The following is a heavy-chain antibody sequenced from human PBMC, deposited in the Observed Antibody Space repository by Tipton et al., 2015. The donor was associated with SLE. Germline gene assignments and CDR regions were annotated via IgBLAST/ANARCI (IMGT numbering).Heavy chain of an antibody. J-gene: IGHJ4*02. Sequence: TLSLTCTVSGDSISSYYWSWIRQPPGKGLEWIGEINHSGSTNYNPSLKSRVTISVDTSKNQFSLKLSSVTAADTAVYYCARGGAMAPYWIWGQGTLVTVSS. D-gene: IGHD1-26*01. CDR1: GDSISSYY. V-gene: IGHV4-34*01. CDR2: INHSGST. CDR3: ARGGAMAPYWI.